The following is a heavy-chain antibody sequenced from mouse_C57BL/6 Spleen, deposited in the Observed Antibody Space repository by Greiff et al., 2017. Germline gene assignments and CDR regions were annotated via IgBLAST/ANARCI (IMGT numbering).Heavy chain of an antibody. CDR1: GYTFTSYW. J-gene: IGHJ2*01. CDR3: TSRGLSNYDFDY. Sequence: VQLQQSGTVLARPGASVKMSCKTSGYTFTSYWMHWVKQRPGQGLEWIGAIYPGNSDTSYNQKFKGKAKLTAVTSASTAYMELSSLTNEDSAVXYCTSRGLSNYDFDYWGQGTTLTVSS. D-gene: IGHD2-5*01. V-gene: IGHV1-5*01. CDR2: IYPGNSDT.